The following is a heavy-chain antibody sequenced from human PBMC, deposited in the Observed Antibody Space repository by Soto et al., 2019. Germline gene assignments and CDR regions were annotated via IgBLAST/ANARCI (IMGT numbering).Heavy chain of an antibody. CDR1: GYSISSGYY. J-gene: IGHJ5*02. V-gene: IGHV4-38-2*01. D-gene: IGHD2-8*01. Sequence: SETLSLTCAVSGYSISSGYYWGWIRQPPGKGLEWIGSIYHSGSTSYNPSLKSRVTISVDTSKNQFSLKLSSVTAADTAVYYCARRGFYCTNGVCYPDNWFDPWGQGTLVTVSS. CDR3: ARRGFYCTNGVCYPDNWFDP. CDR2: IYHSGST.